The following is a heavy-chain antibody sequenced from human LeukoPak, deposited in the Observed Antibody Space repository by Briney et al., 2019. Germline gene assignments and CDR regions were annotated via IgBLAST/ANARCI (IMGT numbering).Heavy chain of an antibody. Sequence: QPGRSLRLSCAASGFTFSSYGMHWVRQAPGKGLEWVAVISYDGSNKYYADSVKGRFTISRDNSKNTLYLQMNSLRAEDTAVYYCAKDSSGYQSGLDYWGQGTLVTVSS. CDR2: ISYDGSNK. CDR3: AKDSSGYQSGLDY. CDR1: GFTFSSYG. D-gene: IGHD3-22*01. J-gene: IGHJ4*02. V-gene: IGHV3-30*18.